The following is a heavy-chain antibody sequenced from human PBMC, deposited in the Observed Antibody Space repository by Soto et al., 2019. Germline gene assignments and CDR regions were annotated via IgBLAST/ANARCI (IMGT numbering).Heavy chain of an antibody. Sequence: ASVKVSCKASGYTFTSYYMHWVRQAPGQGLEWMGWINPNSGGTNYAQKFQGWVTMTRDTSISTAYMELSRLRSDDTAVYYCARGRGNYFSFNWFDPWGQGTLVTVSS. V-gene: IGHV1-2*04. D-gene: IGHD4-4*01. J-gene: IGHJ5*02. CDR1: GYTFTSYY. CDR2: INPNSGGT. CDR3: ARGRGNYFSFNWFDP.